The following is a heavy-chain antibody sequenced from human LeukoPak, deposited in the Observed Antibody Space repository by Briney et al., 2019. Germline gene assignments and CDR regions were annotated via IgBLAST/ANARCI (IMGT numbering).Heavy chain of an antibody. Sequence: GGSLRLSCAASGFTFSSYWMSWVRQAPGKGLEWVANIKQDGSEKYYVDSVKGRFTISRDNAKNSLYLQMNSLRAEDTAVYYCARASREEWELLFDYWGQGTLVTVSS. CDR1: GFTFSSYW. J-gene: IGHJ4*02. CDR3: ARASREEWELLFDY. CDR2: IKQDGSEK. D-gene: IGHD1-26*01. V-gene: IGHV3-7*01.